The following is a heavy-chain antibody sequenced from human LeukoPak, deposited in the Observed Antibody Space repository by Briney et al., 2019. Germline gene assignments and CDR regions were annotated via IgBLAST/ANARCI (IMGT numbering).Heavy chain of an antibody. Sequence: PGGSLRLSCAASGFTFSSYGMHWVRQAPGKGLEWVAVIWYDGSNKYYADSVKGRFTISRDNSKNTLYLQMNSLRAEDTAVYYCAKDTLVEMATIIDYWGQGTLVTVSS. CDR2: IWYDGSNK. CDR1: GFTFSSYG. CDR3: AKDTLVEMATIIDY. V-gene: IGHV3-33*06. J-gene: IGHJ4*02. D-gene: IGHD5-24*01.